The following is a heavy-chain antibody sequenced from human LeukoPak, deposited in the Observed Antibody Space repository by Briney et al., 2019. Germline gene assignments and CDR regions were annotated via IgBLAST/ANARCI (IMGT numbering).Heavy chain of an antibody. CDR2: ITKTGRTT. Sequence: GGSLRISCAASGFSFNAYAMTWVRQAPGKGLEWVSSITKTGRTTSYTGSVKGRFTISRDNSKNTLHLQMNRLRVGDTALYFCAKDHDNTDSYYYFDSWGLGTLVTVSS. V-gene: IGHV3-23*01. CDR1: GFSFNAYA. J-gene: IGHJ4*02. CDR3: AKDHDNTDSYYYFDS. D-gene: IGHD3-10*01.